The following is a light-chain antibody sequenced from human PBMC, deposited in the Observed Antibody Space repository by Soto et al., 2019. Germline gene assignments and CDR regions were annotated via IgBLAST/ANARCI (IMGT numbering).Light chain of an antibody. V-gene: IGLV1-40*01. CDR1: SSNIGAGYD. Sequence: QSVLTQPPSVSGAPGQMVTISCTGSSSNIGAGYDVHWYQQLPGTAPKLLIYGNSNRPSGVPDRLSGSKSGTSASLAITGLQAEDEADYYCQSYDSSLSVYVFGTGTKVTVL. CDR3: QSYDSSLSVYV. J-gene: IGLJ1*01. CDR2: GNS.